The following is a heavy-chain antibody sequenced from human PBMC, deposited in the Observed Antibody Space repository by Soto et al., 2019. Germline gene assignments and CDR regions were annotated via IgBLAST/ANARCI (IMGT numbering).Heavy chain of an antibody. V-gene: IGHV4-34*01. D-gene: IGHD3-10*01. J-gene: IGHJ4*02. CDR2: INHSGST. Sequence: SETLSLTCAVYGGSFSGYYWSWIRQPPGRGLEWIGEINHSGSTNYNPSLKSRVTISLDTSKNKFSLKLCLVTAADTAVYYCARAQSIRGVIIVPYYFDYWGQGTLVTVSS. CDR3: ARAQSIRGVIIVPYYFDY. CDR1: GGSFSGYY.